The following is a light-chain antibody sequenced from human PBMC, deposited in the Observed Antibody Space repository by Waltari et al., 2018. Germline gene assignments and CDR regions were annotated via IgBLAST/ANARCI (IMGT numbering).Light chain of an antibody. Sequence: QTVLTQPPSVSGTPGQRVTISCSGSSFNIGGHYVYWFQQLPGTAPKLLTKRNDELPAGVPDRISGSKSRTLASLAISVLRSEDEAHYYCAAWDDSLSASLFGGGTKLTVL. J-gene: IGLJ3*02. CDR1: SFNIGGHY. V-gene: IGLV1-47*01. CDR2: RND. CDR3: AAWDDSLSASL.